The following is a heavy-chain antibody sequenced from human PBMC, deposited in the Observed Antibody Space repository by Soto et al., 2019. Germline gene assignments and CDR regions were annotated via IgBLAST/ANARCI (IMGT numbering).Heavy chain of an antibody. D-gene: IGHD2-15*01. J-gene: IGHJ3*02. CDR3: ANAPMVVAVAAPADGIDI. CDR2: INPNSGGT. Sequence: ASVKVSCKASGYTFTGYYMHWVRQAPGQGLEWMGWINPNSGGTNYAQKFQGWVTMTRDTSISTAYMELSRLRSDDTAVYYCANAPMVVAVAAPADGIDIWGQGTMVTVSS. CDR1: GYTFTGYY. V-gene: IGHV1-2*04.